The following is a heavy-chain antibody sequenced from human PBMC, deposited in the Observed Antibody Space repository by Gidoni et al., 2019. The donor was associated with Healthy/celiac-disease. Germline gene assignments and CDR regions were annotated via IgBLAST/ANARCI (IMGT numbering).Heavy chain of an antibody. CDR2: INPSGGST. CDR3: ARDQDSSGWGHYYGMDV. D-gene: IGHD6-19*01. J-gene: IGHJ6*02. V-gene: IGHV1-46*03. CDR1: GYTFTSYY. Sequence: QVQLVQSGAEVKKPGASVKVSCKASGYTFTSYYMHWVRQAPGQGLEWMGIINPSGGSTSYAQKFQGRVTMTRDTSTSTVYMELSSLRSEDTAVYYCARDQDSSGWGHYYGMDVWGQGTTVTVSS.